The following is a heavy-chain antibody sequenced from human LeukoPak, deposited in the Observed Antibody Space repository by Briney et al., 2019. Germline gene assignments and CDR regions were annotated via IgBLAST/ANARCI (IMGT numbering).Heavy chain of an antibody. CDR1: GGSISNYY. D-gene: IGHD6-19*01. Sequence: SETLSLTCTVSGGSISNYYWSWIRQPAGKGLEWIGRIYTSGSTNYNPSLKSRVTMSVDTSKNQFSLKLSSVTAADTAVYYCARDKSGWLNDDAFDIWGQGPMVTVSS. CDR2: IYTSGST. V-gene: IGHV4-4*07. J-gene: IGHJ3*02. CDR3: ARDKSGWLNDDAFDI.